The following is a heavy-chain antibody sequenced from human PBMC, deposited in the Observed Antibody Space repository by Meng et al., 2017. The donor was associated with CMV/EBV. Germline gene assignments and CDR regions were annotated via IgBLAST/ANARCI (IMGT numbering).Heavy chain of an antibody. J-gene: IGHJ4*02. CDR3: AAVVPAAPGYYFDY. V-gene: IGHV4-61*05. CDR2: IYYSGST. D-gene: IGHD2-2*01. Sequence: SCTVSGGSISSSSYYWGWIRQPPGKGLEWIGYIYYSGSTNYNPSLKSRVTISVDTSKNQFSLKLSSVTAADTAVYYCAAVVPAAPGYYFDYWGQGTLVTVSS. CDR1: GGSISSSSYY.